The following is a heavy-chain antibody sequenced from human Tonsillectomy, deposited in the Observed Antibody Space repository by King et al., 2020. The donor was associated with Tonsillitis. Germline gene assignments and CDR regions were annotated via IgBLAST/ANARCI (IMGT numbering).Heavy chain of an antibody. J-gene: IGHJ6*02. CDR2: INHSGST. Sequence: VQLQQWGAGLLKPSETLSLTCAFYGGSFSGYYWSWNRQPPGKGLEWIGEINHSGSTKNNPSLQRRVTISVDTSKNRFSLKLSPVTAADTAVYYCARLVAGTSYYNYGMDVWGQGTTVTVSS. CDR1: GGSFSGYY. CDR3: ARLVAGTSYYNYGMDV. V-gene: IGHV4-34*01. D-gene: IGHD1-1*01.